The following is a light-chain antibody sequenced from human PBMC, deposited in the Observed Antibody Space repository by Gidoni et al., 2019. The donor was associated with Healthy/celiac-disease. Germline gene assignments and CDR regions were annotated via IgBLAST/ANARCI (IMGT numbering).Light chain of an antibody. CDR3: QQSYSTKWT. V-gene: IGKV1-39*01. CDR2: AAS. CDR1: QSISSY. J-gene: IGKJ1*01. Sequence: DIEMTQSPSSLSASVGDRVTITCRASQSISSYFNWYQQKPGKAPKLLIYAASSLQRGVPSRVSGSGSGIDFTLTISSLQPEDFATYYCQQSYSTKWTFGQGTKVEIK.